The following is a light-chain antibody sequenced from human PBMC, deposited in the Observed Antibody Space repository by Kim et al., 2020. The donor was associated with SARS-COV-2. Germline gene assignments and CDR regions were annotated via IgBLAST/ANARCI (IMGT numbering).Light chain of an antibody. CDR2: GAS. CDR1: PSVSSN. J-gene: IGKJ1*01. V-gene: IGKV3-15*01. Sequence: SPADRAPLSLTASPSVSSNFAWYQQKPGHAPRLLIYGASTRTTAIPARFSDSGSGTGFTLTISSLQSEDFAVYYCQQYNNWPQWTFGQGTKVDIK. CDR3: QQYNNWPQWT.